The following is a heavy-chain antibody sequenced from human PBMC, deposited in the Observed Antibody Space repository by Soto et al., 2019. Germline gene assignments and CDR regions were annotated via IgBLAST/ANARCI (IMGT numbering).Heavy chain of an antibody. Sequence: PGESLKISCKGSGYSFTSYWISWVRQMPGKGLEWMGRIDPSDSYTNYSPSFQGHVTISADKSISTAYLQWSSLKASDTAMYYCALIVTGAIAAARTLVDYWGQGTLVTVSS. J-gene: IGHJ4*02. D-gene: IGHD6-13*01. CDR2: IDPSDSYT. CDR3: ALIVTGAIAAARTLVDY. V-gene: IGHV5-10-1*01. CDR1: GYSFTSYW.